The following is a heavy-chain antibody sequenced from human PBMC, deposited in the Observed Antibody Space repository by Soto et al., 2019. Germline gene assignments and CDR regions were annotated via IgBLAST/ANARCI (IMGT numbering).Heavy chain of an antibody. Sequence: GASVKVSCKASGYTFTSYDINWVRQATGQGLEWMGWMNPNSGNTGYAQKFQGRVTMTRNTSISTAYMELSSLRSEDTAVYYCARELITMVRGVKKNYYYGMDVWGQGTTVTVSS. J-gene: IGHJ6*02. D-gene: IGHD3-10*01. CDR1: GYTFTSYD. CDR3: ARELITMVRGVKKNYYYGMDV. CDR2: MNPNSGNT. V-gene: IGHV1-8*01.